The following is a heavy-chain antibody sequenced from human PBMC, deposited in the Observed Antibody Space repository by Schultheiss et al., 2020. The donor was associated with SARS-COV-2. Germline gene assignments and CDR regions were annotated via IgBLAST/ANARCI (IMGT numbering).Heavy chain of an antibody. Sequence: GESLKISCAASGFTFSSYAMSWVRQAPGKGLEWVAVISYDGSNKYYADSVKGRFTISRDNAKNSLYLQMNSLRAEDTAVYYCARGGQGPNPDGYWGQGTLVTVSS. V-gene: IGHV3-30-3*01. CDR2: ISYDGSNK. CDR3: ARGGQGPNPDGY. CDR1: GFTFSSYA. J-gene: IGHJ4*02.